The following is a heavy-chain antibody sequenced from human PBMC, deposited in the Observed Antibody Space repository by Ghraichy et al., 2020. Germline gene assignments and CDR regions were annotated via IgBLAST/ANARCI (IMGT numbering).Heavy chain of an antibody. J-gene: IGHJ6*02. V-gene: IGHV1-8*01. CDR3: ASSTRPYYYYYGMDV. Sequence: ASVKVSCKASGYTFTSYDINWVRQATGQGLEWMGWMNPNSGNTGYAQKFQGRVTMTRNTSISTAYMELSSLRSEDTAVYYCASSTRPYYYYYGMDVWGQGTTVTVSS. D-gene: IGHD2-21*01. CDR1: GYTFTSYD. CDR2: MNPNSGNT.